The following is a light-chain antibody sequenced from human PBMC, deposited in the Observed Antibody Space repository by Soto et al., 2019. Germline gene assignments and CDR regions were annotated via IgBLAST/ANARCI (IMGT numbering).Light chain of an antibody. CDR2: DNN. Sequence: QAVVTQPPSASAAPGQKVTISCSGSSSNIGNNFVSWYQQLPGTAPRLLIYDNNNRPSGIPDRFSGSQSGTSATLAITGLQTGDEADYFCGTWDSSLSVVIFGGGTKLTVL. CDR3: GTWDSSLSVVI. J-gene: IGLJ2*01. V-gene: IGLV1-51*01. CDR1: SSNIGNNF.